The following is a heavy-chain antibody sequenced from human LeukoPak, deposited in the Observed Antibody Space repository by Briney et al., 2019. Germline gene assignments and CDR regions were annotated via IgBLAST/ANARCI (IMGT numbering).Heavy chain of an antibody. CDR3: AGEWNNYNYYYMDV. CDR1: GFTFSSYS. Sequence: GGTLRLSCAASGFTFSSYSMNWVRQAPGKGLEWVSSISSSSSYIYYADSVKGRFTISRDNSKNTLYLQMNSLRAEDTAVYYCAGEWNNYNYYYMDVWGKGPTVPVPS. V-gene: IGHV3-21*01. CDR2: ISSSSSYI. J-gene: IGHJ6*03. D-gene: IGHD1/OR15-1a*01.